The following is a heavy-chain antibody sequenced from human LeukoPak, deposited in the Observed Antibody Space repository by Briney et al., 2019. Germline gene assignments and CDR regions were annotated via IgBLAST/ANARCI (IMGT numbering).Heavy chain of an antibody. CDR3: AKEAAYPIVTYDS. J-gene: IGHJ5*01. Sequence: PSETLSLTCTVSGGSISTYYWNWIRQPPGKGLEWIGYIYYSGSTNYNPSLTGRVTISVDTSKNQFSLKLSSVTAADTAVYYCAKEAAYPIVTYDSWGHGALVTVCS. CDR1: GGSISTYY. CDR2: IYYSGST. D-gene: IGHD4-11*01. V-gene: IGHV4-59*12.